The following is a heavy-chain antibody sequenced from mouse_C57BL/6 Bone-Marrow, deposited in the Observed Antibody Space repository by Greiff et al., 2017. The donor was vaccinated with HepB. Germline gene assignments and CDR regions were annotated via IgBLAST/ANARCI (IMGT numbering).Heavy chain of an antibody. Sequence: EVQLVESGGDLVKPGGSLKLSCAASGFTFSSYGMSWVRQTPDKRLEWVATISSGGSYTYYPDSVKGRFTISRDNAKNTLYLQMSSLKSEDTAMYYCARHGSSPHGYFDVWGTGTTVTVSS. CDR3: ARHGSSPHGYFDV. J-gene: IGHJ1*03. CDR1: GFTFSSYG. V-gene: IGHV5-6*01. D-gene: IGHD1-1*01. CDR2: ISSGGSYT.